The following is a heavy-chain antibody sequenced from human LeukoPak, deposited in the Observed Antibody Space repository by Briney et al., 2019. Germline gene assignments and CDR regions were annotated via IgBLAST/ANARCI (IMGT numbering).Heavy chain of an antibody. V-gene: IGHV1-24*01. CDR3: ATWAGAVIVDKNGGVY. CDR2: FDPEAGET. CDR1: GYSLTELS. Sequence: ASVKVSCKVSGYSLTELSMHWVRQTPGKGLEWMGGFDPEAGETIYAQKFQGRVTMTEDTSTDTAYMELSSLRSEDTAVFYCATWAGAVIVDKNGGVYWGQGTLVTVSS. D-gene: IGHD3-22*01. J-gene: IGHJ4*02.